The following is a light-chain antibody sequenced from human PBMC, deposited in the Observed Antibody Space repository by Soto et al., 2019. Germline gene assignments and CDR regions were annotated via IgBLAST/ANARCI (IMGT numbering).Light chain of an antibody. CDR3: QQSYSNPWT. Sequence: DIQMTQSPSSLSASVGDRVTITCRTSQRIGTHLNWYHEKPGKAPKLLIYAASRLQSGVPSRFSGSGSGTDFTLTISSLQPEDFATYYCQQSYSNPWTFGQGTKVEIK. J-gene: IGKJ1*01. V-gene: IGKV1-39*01. CDR2: AAS. CDR1: QRIGTH.